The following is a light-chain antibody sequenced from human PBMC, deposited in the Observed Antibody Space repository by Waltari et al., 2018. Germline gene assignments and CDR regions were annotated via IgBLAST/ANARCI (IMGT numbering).Light chain of an antibody. V-gene: IGKV3-20*01. Sequence: IVLTQSPGTLSLSPGERATLSCRASQSVSKYLAWYQQRPVQAPRLLIYAASTRATGIPDRFSGSGFGTDFSLTISRLEPEDFAVYYCQNHERLPATFGQGTKVEIK. CDR2: AAS. CDR3: QNHERLPAT. CDR1: QSVSKY. J-gene: IGKJ1*01.